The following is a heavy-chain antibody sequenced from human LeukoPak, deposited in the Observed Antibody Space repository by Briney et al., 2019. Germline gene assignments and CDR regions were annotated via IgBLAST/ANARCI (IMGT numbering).Heavy chain of an antibody. CDR2: IYYSGST. V-gene: IGHV4-59*12. CDR1: GGSISSYY. J-gene: IGHJ4*02. D-gene: IGHD5-12*01. CDR3: ASGLRPLAY. Sequence: SETLSLTCTVSGGSISSYYWSWIRQPPGKGLEWIGFIYYSGSTNYNPSLKSRVTISVDTSKNQFSLKLNSVTAADTAVYYCASGLRPLAYWGQGTLVTVSS.